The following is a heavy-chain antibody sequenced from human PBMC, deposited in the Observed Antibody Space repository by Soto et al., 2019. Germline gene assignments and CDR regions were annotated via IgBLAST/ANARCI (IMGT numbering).Heavy chain of an antibody. V-gene: IGHV3-33*01. CDR3: ARDLNYYDSSGIGGDDY. Sequence: QVQLVESGGGVVQPGRSLRLSCAASGFTFSSYGMHWVRQAPGKGLEWEAVIWYDGSNKYYADSVKGRFTISRDNSKNTLYLQMNSRRAEDTAVYYCARDLNYYDSSGIGGDDYWGQGTLVTVSS. J-gene: IGHJ4*02. D-gene: IGHD3-22*01. CDR2: IWYDGSNK. CDR1: GFTFSSYG.